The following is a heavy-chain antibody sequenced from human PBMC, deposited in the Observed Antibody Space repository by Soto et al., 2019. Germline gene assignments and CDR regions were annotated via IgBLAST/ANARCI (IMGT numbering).Heavy chain of an antibody. J-gene: IGHJ4*02. D-gene: IGHD2-15*01. Sequence: QVQLVQSGAEVKKPGASVKVSCKASGYTFTSYDINWVRQATGQGLEWMGWMNPNSGNTGCAQKFQGRVTMTRNTSISTAYMELSSLRSEDTAVYYCARVIRSGGSRRWDYWGQGTLVTVSS. CDR1: GYTFTSYD. CDR3: ARVIRSGGSRRWDY. V-gene: IGHV1-8*01. CDR2: MNPNSGNT.